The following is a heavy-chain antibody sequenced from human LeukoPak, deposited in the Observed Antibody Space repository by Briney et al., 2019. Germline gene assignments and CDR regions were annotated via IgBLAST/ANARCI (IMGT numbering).Heavy chain of an antibody. CDR3: ARHAIIAAPQGWFDP. J-gene: IGHJ5*02. CDR2: IYYSGNT. CDR1: GDSISSGDYY. Sequence: PSETLSLTCTVSGDSISSGDYYWSWIRQPPGKGLEWIGYIYYSGNTYYNPSLQSRVTMSVDTSKNQFSLKLSSVTAADTAVYYCARHAIIAAPQGWFDPWGQGTLVTVSS. D-gene: IGHD6-13*01. V-gene: IGHV4-30-4*02.